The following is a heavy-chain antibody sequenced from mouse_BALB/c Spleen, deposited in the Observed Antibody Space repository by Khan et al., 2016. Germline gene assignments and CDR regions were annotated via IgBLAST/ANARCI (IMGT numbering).Heavy chain of an antibody. Sequence: VQLVQSGAELMKPAATLKFSCKASGYNITNIYMHWVKQTPEKGLKRMRRTDTANGKPKYDPNFQGKATLSVDTSSNTAYSQLIILTSEDSAVDYCRMYTLNDWGQGNTLTVSS. J-gene: IGHJ2*01. CDR3: RMYTLND. CDR1: GYNITNIY. V-gene: IGHV14-3*02. CDR2: TDTANGKP.